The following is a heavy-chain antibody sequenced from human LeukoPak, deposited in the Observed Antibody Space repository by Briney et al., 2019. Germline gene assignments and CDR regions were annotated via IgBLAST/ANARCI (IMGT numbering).Heavy chain of an antibody. J-gene: IGHJ3*02. CDR2: MNPNSGNT. Sequence: ASVKVSCKASGYTFTSYDINWGRQATGQGLEWMGWMNPNSGNTGYAQKFQGRVTITRNTSISTAYMELSSLRSEDTAVYYCARASSAVYDAFDIWGQGTMVTVSS. D-gene: IGHD5/OR15-5a*01. CDR3: ARASSAVYDAFDI. CDR1: GYTFTSYD. V-gene: IGHV1-8*03.